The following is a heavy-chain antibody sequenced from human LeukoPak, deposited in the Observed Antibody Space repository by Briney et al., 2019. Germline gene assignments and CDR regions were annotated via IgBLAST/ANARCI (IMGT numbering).Heavy chain of an antibody. V-gene: IGHV3-23*01. D-gene: IGHD1-20*01. CDR2: ISSSGGST. CDR1: GFTFTSYS. Sequence: PGGSLRLSCAASGFTFTSYSMNWVRQAPGKGLEWVSTISSSGGSTDYTDSVKGRFTIPRDNSKNTLYLQMNSLRAEDTAVYYCAKKMSITAASQVDYWGQGTLVTVSS. CDR3: AKKMSITAASQVDY. J-gene: IGHJ4*02.